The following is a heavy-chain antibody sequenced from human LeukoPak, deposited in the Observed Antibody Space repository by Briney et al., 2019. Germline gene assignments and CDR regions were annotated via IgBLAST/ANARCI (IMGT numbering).Heavy chain of an antibody. V-gene: IGHV3-33*05. J-gene: IGHJ4*02. CDR3: ARGLYTNGWYYYDY. CDR1: GFTFSRFG. CDR2: FSYNGINK. Sequence: PGGSLRLSCAAPGFTFSRFGMHWVRQAPGKGLEWVAVFSYNGINKDYAGSVKGRFTISRDNSKNTLSLQMDSLRAEDTAMYYCARGLYTNGWYYYDYWGQGTLVTVSS. D-gene: IGHD6-19*01.